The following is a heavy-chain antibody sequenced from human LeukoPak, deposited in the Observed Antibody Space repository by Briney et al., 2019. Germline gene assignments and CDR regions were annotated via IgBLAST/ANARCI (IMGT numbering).Heavy chain of an antibody. V-gene: IGHV5-51*01. CDR2: IYPGDSDT. J-gene: IGHJ6*02. CDR1: GYSFTTFW. Sequence: GESLKISCQGSGYSFTTFWIGWVRQMPGKGLEWMGLIYPGDSDTRYSPSFQGQVTISADKSISTAYLQWSSLRASDTAIYYCARRERKQGTYYYYYGMDVWGQGTTVTVSS. CDR3: ARRERKQGTYYYYYGMDV.